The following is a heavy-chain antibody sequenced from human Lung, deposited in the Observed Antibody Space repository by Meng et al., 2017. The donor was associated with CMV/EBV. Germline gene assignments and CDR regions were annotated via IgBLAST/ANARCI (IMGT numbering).Heavy chain of an antibody. CDR2: IYYSGST. CDR3: ARFTIFGVVMDGMDV. CDR1: GGSISSYY. Sequence: GSLRLXCTVSGGSISSYYWSWIRQPPGKGLEWIGYIYYSGSTNYNPSLKSRVTISVDTSKNQFSLKLSSVTAADTAVYYCARFTIFGVVMDGMDVWGQGTTVTFSS. D-gene: IGHD3-3*01. J-gene: IGHJ6*02. V-gene: IGHV4-59*01.